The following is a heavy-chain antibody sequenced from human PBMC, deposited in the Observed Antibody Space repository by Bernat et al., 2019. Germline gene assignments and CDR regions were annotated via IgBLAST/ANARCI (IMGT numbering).Heavy chain of an antibody. J-gene: IGHJ4*02. D-gene: IGHD3-9*01. V-gene: IGHV3-21*01. CDR3: ARDSADYDILTGHFDY. CDR1: GFTFSSYS. CDR2: ISSSSSYI. Sequence: EVQLVESGGGLVKPGGSLRLSCVASGFTFSSYSMNWVRQAPGKGLEWVSSISSSSSYIYYADSVKGRFTISRDNAKNSLYLQMNSLRAEDTAVYYCARDSADYDILTGHFDYWGQGTLVTVSS.